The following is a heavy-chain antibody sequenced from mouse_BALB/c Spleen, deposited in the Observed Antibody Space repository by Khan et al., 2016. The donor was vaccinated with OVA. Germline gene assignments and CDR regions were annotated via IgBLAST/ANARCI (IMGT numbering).Heavy chain of an antibody. Sequence: VQLKESGPGLVKPSQSLSLTCTVTGYSITSGYGWNWIRQFPGNKLEWMGYISYSGSTNYNPSLKSRISITRVTSKNQFFLQLNSVTTEDTATYYCARTARIKYWGQGTTLIVSS. J-gene: IGHJ2*01. V-gene: IGHV3-2*02. CDR2: ISYSGST. CDR3: ARTARIKY. CDR1: GYSITSGYG. D-gene: IGHD1-2*01.